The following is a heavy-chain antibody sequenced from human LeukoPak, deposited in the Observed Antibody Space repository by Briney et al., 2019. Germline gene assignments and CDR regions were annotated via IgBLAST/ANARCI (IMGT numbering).Heavy chain of an antibody. J-gene: IGHJ6*02. CDR1: GFTFRIYW. Sequence: GGSLRLSCEASGFTFRIYWMSWVRQAPGKGLEWVANIKHDGSEKYYVDSVKDRFTISRDNAKNSLYLQMNSLRAEDTAVYYCARDYFYPMDVWGQGTTVTVSS. CDR3: ARDYFYPMDV. CDR2: IKHDGSEK. V-gene: IGHV3-7*04.